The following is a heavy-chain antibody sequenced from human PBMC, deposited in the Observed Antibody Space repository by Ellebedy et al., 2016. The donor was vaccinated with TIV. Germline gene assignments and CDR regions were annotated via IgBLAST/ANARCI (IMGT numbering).Heavy chain of an antibody. V-gene: IGHV3-23*01. J-gene: IGHJ4*02. CDR1: GFTFSSYA. CDR2: ISSTGSRT. D-gene: IGHD3-10*01. Sequence: GESLKISCAASGFTFSSYAMSWVRQAPGKGLEWVSTISSTGSRTYYADSGEGRFIISRDNSKKTLYLQMNSLRAEDTTVYYCSKGRGVGSDTSSPRYYFDSWGLGTLVTVSS. CDR3: SKGRGVGSDTSSPRYYFDS.